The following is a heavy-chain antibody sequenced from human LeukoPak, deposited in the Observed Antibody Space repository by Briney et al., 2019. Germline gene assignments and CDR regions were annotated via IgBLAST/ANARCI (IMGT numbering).Heavy chain of an antibody. CDR2: IWYDGSNK. V-gene: IGHV3-33*01. Sequence: GGSLRLSCAASGFTFSSYGMHWVRQAPGKGLEWVAVIWYDGSNKYYADSVKGRFTISRDNSKNTLYLQMNSLRAEDTAVYYCAREQLLVIAAGDAFDIWGQGTMVTVSS. D-gene: IGHD6-13*01. J-gene: IGHJ3*02. CDR1: GFTFSSYG. CDR3: AREQLLVIAAGDAFDI.